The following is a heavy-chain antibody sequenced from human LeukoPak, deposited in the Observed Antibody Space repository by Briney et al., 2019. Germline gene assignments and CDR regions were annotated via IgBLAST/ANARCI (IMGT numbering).Heavy chain of an antibody. J-gene: IGHJ4*02. CDR2: ISYDGSNK. CDR1: GFTFNSYG. V-gene: IGHV3-30*18. Sequence: GGSLRLSCAASGFTFNSYGMHWVRQAPGKGLEWVAVISYDGSNKHYADSVKGRFSISRDNSKNTVYLQMNSLRAEDTAVYYCAKSGPSSSGSYYTFDYWGQGTLVTVSS. D-gene: IGHD3-22*01. CDR3: AKSGPSSSGSYYTFDY.